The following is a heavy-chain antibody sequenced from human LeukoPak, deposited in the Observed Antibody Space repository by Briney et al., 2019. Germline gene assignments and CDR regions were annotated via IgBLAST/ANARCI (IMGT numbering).Heavy chain of an antibody. V-gene: IGHV1-46*01. CDR2: INPSGGST. CDR3: ARRGYTAMNGY. Sequence: GASVKVSCKASGYTFTSYYMHWVRQAPGQGLEWMGIINPSGGSTSYAQKFQGRVTITADKSTSTAYMELSSLRSEDTAVYYCARRGYTAMNGYWGQGTLVTVSS. D-gene: IGHD5-18*01. CDR1: GYTFTSYY. J-gene: IGHJ4*02.